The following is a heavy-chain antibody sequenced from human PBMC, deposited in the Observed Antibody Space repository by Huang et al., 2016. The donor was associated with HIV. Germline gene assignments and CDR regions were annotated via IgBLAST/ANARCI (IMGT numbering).Heavy chain of an antibody. CDR2: RNPTSGNV. D-gene: IGHD3-10*01. CDR1: GYTFTNYD. V-gene: IGHV1-8*01. CDR3: ARGFGINYNHEAFDV. J-gene: IGHJ3*01. Sequence: QIQLAQSGAEVKKPGASVKVSCKASGYTFTNYDINWVRQASGQGLLGMVCRNPTSGNVGYTKKFQGRVAIVRNSSINTSYLEVTSLTSEDTAVYYCARGFGINYNHEAFDVWGQGTMVTVSS.